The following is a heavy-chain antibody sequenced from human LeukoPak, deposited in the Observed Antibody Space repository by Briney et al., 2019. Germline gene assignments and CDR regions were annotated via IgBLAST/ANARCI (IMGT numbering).Heavy chain of an antibody. J-gene: IGHJ2*01. D-gene: IGHD3-10*01. CDR3: ARGGPGSPYWYFDL. V-gene: IGHV1-24*01. CDR2: FDPEDGET. CDR1: GYTLTELS. Sequence: ASVKVSCKVSGYTLTELSMHWVRQAPGKGLEWMGGFDPEDGETIYAQKFQGRVTMTEDTSTDTAYMDLRSLRSDDTAVYYCARGGPGSPYWYFDLWGRGTLVTVTS.